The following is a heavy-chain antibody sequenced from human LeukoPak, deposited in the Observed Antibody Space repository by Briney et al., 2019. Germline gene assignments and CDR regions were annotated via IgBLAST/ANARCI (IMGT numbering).Heavy chain of an antibody. CDR1: GGTFSSYA. CDR2: IIPIFGTA. D-gene: IGHD3-16*02. V-gene: IGHV1-69*13. CDR3: AREGVYAPDPTSYHRDAFDI. J-gene: IGHJ3*02. Sequence: SVKVSCKASGGTFSSYAISWVRQAPGQGLEWMGGIIPIFGTANYAQKFQGRVTITADESTSTAYMELSSLRSEDTAVYYCAREGVYAPDPTSYHRDAFDIWGQGTVVIVSS.